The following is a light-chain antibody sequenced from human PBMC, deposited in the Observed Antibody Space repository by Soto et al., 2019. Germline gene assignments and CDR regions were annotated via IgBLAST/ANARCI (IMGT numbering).Light chain of an antibody. CDR2: GAS. J-gene: IGKJ1*01. Sequence: EIVMKKSLDTLSLSPGARAPLSCRGSQSISSTQLVWYQQKPGQANTLLIFGASSRATGIPDRFSGSGSGTDFTLTISGLQPEDFAVYYCQQYGTSPGTVGHGTKVDIK. V-gene: IGKV3-20*01. CDR3: QQYGTSPGT. CDR1: QSISSTQ.